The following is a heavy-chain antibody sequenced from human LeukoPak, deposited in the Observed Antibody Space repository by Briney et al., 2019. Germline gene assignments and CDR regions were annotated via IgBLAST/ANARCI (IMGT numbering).Heavy chain of an antibody. CDR2: IYYSGSS. V-gene: IGHV4-59*01. CDR3: ARGGYSYGTAGYYYYMDV. D-gene: IGHD5-18*01. J-gene: IGHJ6*03. CDR1: GGSISSYY. Sequence: SETLSLTCTVSGGSISSYYWSWIRQPPGKGLEWIGYIYYSGSSNYNPSLKSRVTISVDTSKNQFSLKLSSVTAADTAVYYCARGGYSYGTAGYYYYMDVWGKGTTVTVSS.